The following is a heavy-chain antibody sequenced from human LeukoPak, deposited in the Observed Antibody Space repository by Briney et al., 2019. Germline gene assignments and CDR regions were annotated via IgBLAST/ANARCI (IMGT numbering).Heavy chain of an antibody. CDR1: GFTFSSYA. D-gene: IGHD6-6*01. V-gene: IGHV3-23*01. CDR3: AKGGSSTYPRRAFDI. CDR2: ISGSGGST. Sequence: GGSLRLSCAASGFTFSSYAMSWVRQAPGKGLEWVSAISGSGGSTYYADSVKGRVTISRDNSNNTLYLQMSSRRAEDTAVYYCAKGGSSTYPRRAFDIWGQGTMVTVSS. J-gene: IGHJ3*02.